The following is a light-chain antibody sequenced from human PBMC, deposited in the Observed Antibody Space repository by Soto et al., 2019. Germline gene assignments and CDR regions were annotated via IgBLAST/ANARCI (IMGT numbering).Light chain of an antibody. CDR3: QQYNSYWWT. Sequence: DIQMTQSPSTLSASVGDRVTVTCRASQSISSLLAWYQQKPGKAPKLLIYKASSLESGVPSRFSGSGSGTEFTLTISSLQPDDFATYYCQQYNSYWWTFGQGTKVDIK. V-gene: IGKV1-5*03. CDR2: KAS. J-gene: IGKJ1*01. CDR1: QSISSL.